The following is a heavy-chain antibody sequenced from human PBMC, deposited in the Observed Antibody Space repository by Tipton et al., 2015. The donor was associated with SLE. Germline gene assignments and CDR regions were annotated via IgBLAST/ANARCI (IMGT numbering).Heavy chain of an antibody. CDR3: ARDGGEWKLDY. CDR2: INTNTGNP. Sequence: QLVQPGPELKKPGASVKVSCKASGYTFSRYAMNWMRQAPGQGLEWMGWINTNTGNPTYAQGFTGRFVFSLDTSVTTAFLQIGSLKAEDTAVYYCARDGGEWKLDYWGQGTLVTVSS. CDR1: GYTFSRYA. J-gene: IGHJ4*02. V-gene: IGHV7-4-1*01. D-gene: IGHD3-16*01.